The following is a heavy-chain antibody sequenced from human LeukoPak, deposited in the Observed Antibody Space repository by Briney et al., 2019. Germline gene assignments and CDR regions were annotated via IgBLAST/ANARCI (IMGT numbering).Heavy chain of an antibody. CDR1: GGSISSSSYY. Sequence: NPSETLSLTCTVSGGSISSSSYYWGWVRQPPGKGLEWIGSIYYSGSTYYNPSLKSRVTISVDTSKNQFSLKLSSVTAADTAVYYCARVSSSGGWFDPWGQGTLVTVSS. V-gene: IGHV4-39*07. CDR3: ARVSSSGGWFDP. CDR2: IYYSGST. D-gene: IGHD6-13*01. J-gene: IGHJ5*02.